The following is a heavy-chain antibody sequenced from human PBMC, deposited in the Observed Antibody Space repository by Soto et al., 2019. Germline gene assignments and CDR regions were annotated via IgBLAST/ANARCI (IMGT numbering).Heavy chain of an antibody. V-gene: IGHV1-69*13. Sequence: RASVKVSCKASGGTFSSYAISWVRQAPGQGLEWMGGIIPIFGTANYAQKFQGRVTITADESTSTAYMELSSLRSEDTAVYYCARMPPHARLPSSSFQLGFDPWGQGTLVTVSS. CDR3: ARMPPHARLPSSSFQLGFDP. CDR1: GGTFSSYA. CDR2: IIPIFGTA. J-gene: IGHJ5*02. D-gene: IGHD6-6*01.